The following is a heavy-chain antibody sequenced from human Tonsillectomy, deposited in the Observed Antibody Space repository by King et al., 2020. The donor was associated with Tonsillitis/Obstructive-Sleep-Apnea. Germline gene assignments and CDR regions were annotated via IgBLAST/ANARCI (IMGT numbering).Heavy chain of an antibody. D-gene: IGHD3-9*01. Sequence: VTLKESGPTLVKPTQTLTLTCTFSGFSLSTSGVGVGWIRQPPGKALEWLALIYWDDDKRYRPSLKSRLTITKDTSKNQVVLTMTNMDPVDTATYYCAHSRDIVTGKGAFDIWGQGTMVTVAS. CDR2: IYWDDDK. CDR1: GFSLSTSGVG. J-gene: IGHJ3*02. CDR3: AHSRDIVTGKGAFDI. V-gene: IGHV2-5*09.